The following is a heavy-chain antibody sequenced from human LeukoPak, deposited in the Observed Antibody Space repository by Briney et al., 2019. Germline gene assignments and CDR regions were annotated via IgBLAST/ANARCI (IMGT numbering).Heavy chain of an antibody. Sequence: SETLSLTCTVSGGSISSYYWSWIRQPAGKGLEWIGRIYTSGSTNYNPSLKSRVTISVDKSKNQFSLKLSSVTAADTAVYYCARDRGVSVLYYYYYMDVWGEGTTVTVSS. CDR2: IYTSGST. CDR1: GGSISSYY. J-gene: IGHJ6*03. V-gene: IGHV4-4*07. CDR3: ARDRGVSVLYYYYYMDV. D-gene: IGHD3-10*01.